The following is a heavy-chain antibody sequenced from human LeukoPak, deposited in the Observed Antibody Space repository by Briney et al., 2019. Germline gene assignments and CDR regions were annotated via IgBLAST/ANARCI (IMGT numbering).Heavy chain of an antibody. V-gene: IGHV3-30*02. CDR1: GFTFSSYG. D-gene: IGHD6-13*01. CDR2: IRYDGSNK. CDR3: ARESGIAAALDL. Sequence: GGSLRLSCAASGFTFSSYGMHWVRQAPGKGLEWVAFIRYDGSNKYYADSVKGRFTISRDNSKNTLYLQMNSLRAEDTAVYYCARESGIAAALDLWGQGTLVTVSS. J-gene: IGHJ5*02.